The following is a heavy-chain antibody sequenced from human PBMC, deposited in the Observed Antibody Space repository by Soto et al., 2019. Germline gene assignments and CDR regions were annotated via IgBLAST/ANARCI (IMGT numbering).Heavy chain of an antibody. V-gene: IGHV4-34*01. CDR1: GGSFSGYY. J-gene: IGHJ4*02. Sequence: SETLSLTCAVYGGSFSGYYWSWIRQPPGKGLEWIGEINHSGSTNYNPSLKSRVTISVDTSKNQFSLKLSSVTAADTAVYYCARAKWSSGCDYWGQGTLVTVSS. CDR3: ARAKWSSGCDY. CDR2: INHSGST. D-gene: IGHD6-19*01.